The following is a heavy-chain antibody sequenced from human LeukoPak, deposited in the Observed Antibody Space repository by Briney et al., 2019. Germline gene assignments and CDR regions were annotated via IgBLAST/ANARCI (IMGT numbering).Heavy chain of an antibody. D-gene: IGHD2-2*01. Sequence: PSETLSLTCAVSGYSISSGYYWGWIRQPPGKGLEWIGSIYHSGSTYYNPSLKSRVTISVDTSKNQFSLKLSSVTAADTAVYYCARHPPSSDCSSTSCYVYHYYMDVWGKGTTVTVSS. J-gene: IGHJ6*03. CDR3: ARHPPSSDCSSTSCYVYHYYMDV. CDR2: IYHSGST. CDR1: GYSISSGYY. V-gene: IGHV4-38-2*01.